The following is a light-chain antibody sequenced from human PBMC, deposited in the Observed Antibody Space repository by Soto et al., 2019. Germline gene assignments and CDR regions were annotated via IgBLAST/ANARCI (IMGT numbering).Light chain of an antibody. CDR3: QQSYSTPDT. J-gene: IGKJ1*01. V-gene: IGKV1-39*01. CDR1: QSISSY. Sequence: DIQMTQSPSSLSASVGDRVTITCRASQSISSYLNWYQQKPGKAPKLLIYAASSLQSGVPSRFSGNGSGTDFTLTISSLQPEDFATYYCQQSYSTPDTFGQGTKVEIK. CDR2: AAS.